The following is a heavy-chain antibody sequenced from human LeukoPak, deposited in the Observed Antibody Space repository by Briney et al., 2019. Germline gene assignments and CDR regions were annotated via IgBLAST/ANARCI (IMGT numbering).Heavy chain of an antibody. Sequence: GGSLRLSCAASGFSFSSYSINWVRQAPGKGLEWVSSISSGSSYIYYADSVKGRFTISRDNAKNTLFLQMNSLRAEDTAVYYCARVEYYYGSGSYSDAFDIWGQGTMVTVSS. V-gene: IGHV3-21*01. CDR1: GFSFSSYS. CDR2: ISSGSSYI. D-gene: IGHD3-10*01. J-gene: IGHJ3*02. CDR3: ARVEYYYGSGSYSDAFDI.